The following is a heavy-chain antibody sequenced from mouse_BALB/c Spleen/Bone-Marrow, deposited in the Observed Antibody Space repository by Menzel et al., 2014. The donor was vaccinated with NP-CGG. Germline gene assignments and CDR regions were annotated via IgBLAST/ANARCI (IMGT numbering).Heavy chain of an antibody. CDR2: INPDSSTI. D-gene: IGHD1-1*01. CDR3: ARQGYYGYSDY. Sequence: EVKLEESGSGLVQPGGSLKLSCAASGFDFSGYWMSWVRQAPGKGLEWIGEINPDSSTINYTPSLKDKFIISRDNAKNTLYLQMSKVRSEDTALYYCARQGYYGYSDYWGQGTTLTVSS. CDR1: GFDFSGYW. V-gene: IGHV4-1*02. J-gene: IGHJ2*01.